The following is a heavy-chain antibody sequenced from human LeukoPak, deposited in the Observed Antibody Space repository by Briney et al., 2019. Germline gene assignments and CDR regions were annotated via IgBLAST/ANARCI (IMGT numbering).Heavy chain of an antibody. V-gene: IGHV3-30*18. J-gene: IGHJ6*04. CDR1: GFTFSSYV. CDR2: ISYDGTNK. Sequence: GRSPRLACAASGFTFSSYVMHWVRQAPGKGLEWVALISYDGTNKYYADSVKGRFTISRDNSKNTLYLQMNSLRAEDTAVYYCAKDIYYYGSGSYYRSFYYYYGMDVWGKGTTVTVSS. D-gene: IGHD3-10*01. CDR3: AKDIYYYGSGSYYRSFYYYYGMDV.